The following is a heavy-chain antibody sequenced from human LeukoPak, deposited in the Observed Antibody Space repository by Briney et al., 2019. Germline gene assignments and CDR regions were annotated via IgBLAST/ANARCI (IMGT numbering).Heavy chain of an antibody. V-gene: IGHV4-38-2*02. CDR1: GGSISTYY. J-gene: IGHJ4*02. D-gene: IGHD3-22*01. Sequence: KSSETLSLTCTVSGGSISTYYWSWTRQPPGKGLEWIGSIYHSGSTYYNPSLKSRVTISVDTSKNQFSLKLSSVTAADTAVYYCARVNSSGYKDYWGQGTLVTVSS. CDR2: IYHSGST. CDR3: ARVNSSGYKDY.